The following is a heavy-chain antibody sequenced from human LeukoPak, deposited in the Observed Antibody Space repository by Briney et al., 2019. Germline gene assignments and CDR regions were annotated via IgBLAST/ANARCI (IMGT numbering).Heavy chain of an antibody. CDR3: ARVSPLFYYDAFDI. V-gene: IGHV1-8*01. D-gene: IGHD2-8*01. CDR1: GYTFTSYD. Sequence: ASVKVSCKASGYTFTSYDINWVRQATGQGLEWMGWMNPNSGNTGYAQKFQGRVTMTRNTSISKAYMELSSLRSEDTAVYYCARVSPLFYYDAFDIWGQGTMVTVSS. CDR2: MNPNSGNT. J-gene: IGHJ3*02.